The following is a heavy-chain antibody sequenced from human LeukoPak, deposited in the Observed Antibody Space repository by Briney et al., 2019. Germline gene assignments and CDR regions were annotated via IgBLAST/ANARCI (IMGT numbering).Heavy chain of an antibody. D-gene: IGHD3-22*01. J-gene: IGHJ4*02. CDR2: INTNTGNP. CDR3: ARAPYYYDSSGYYFDY. Sequence: ASVKVSCKASGGTFSSYAMNWVRQAPGQGLEWMGWINTNTGNPTYAQGFTGRFVFSLDTSVSTAYLQISSLKAEDTAVYYCARAPYYYDSSGYYFDYWGQGTLVTVSS. V-gene: IGHV7-4-1*02. CDR1: GGTFSSYA.